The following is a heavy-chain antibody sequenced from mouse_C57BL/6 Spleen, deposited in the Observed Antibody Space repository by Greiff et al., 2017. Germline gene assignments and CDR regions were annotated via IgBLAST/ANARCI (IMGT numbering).Heavy chain of an antibody. CDR2: INPSSGYT. D-gene: IGHD1-2*01. V-gene: IGHV1-7*01. J-gene: IGHJ2*01. Sequence: QVHVKQSGAELAKPGASVKLSCKASGYTFTSYWLHWVQQRPGQGLEWIGYINPSSGYTKYNQTFKDKATLTADKSSSTAYMQLSSLTYEDSAVYYSARDYYGPFDYWGQGTTLTVSS. CDR3: ARDYYGPFDY. CDR1: GYTFTSYW.